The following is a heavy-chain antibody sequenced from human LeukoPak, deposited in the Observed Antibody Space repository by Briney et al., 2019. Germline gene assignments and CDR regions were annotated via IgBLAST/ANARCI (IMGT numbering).Heavy chain of an antibody. J-gene: IGHJ4*02. D-gene: IGHD3-16*01. CDR3: ARDWGSIKVITDY. CDR1: GYTFTSYG. V-gene: IGHV1-18*01. Sequence: ASVKVSCKATGYTFTSYGISWVRQAPGQGLEWMGWISSNSDNTNYAQKLQGRVTMITDTSTSTAYMELRSLRSDDTAVYYCARDWGSIKVITDYWGQGTLVTVSS. CDR2: ISSNSDNT.